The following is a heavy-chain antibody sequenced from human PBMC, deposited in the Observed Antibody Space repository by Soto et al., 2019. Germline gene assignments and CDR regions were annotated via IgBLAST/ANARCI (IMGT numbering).Heavy chain of an antibody. V-gene: IGHV1-69*05. CDR1: GGTFSSYA. Sequence: SVKVSCKASGGTFSSYAISWVRQAPGRGLEWMGGIIPIFGTANYAQKFQGRVIMTTDTSTSTAYMEVRSLRSDDTAVYYCVKDRDSNSWPSRDVWGPGTTVTVSS. CDR2: IIPIFGTA. J-gene: IGHJ6*02. CDR3: VKDRDSNSWPSRDV. D-gene: IGHD3-22*01.